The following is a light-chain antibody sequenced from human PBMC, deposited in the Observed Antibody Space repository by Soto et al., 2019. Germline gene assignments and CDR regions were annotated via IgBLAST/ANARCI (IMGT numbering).Light chain of an antibody. CDR3: QQYGSSPQT. V-gene: IGKV3-20*01. J-gene: IGKJ1*01. CDR2: GAS. CDR1: QSVSSSY. Sequence: EIVLTQSPGTLSLSPGERATLSCRASQSVSSSYLAWYQQKPGQAPRLLIYGASSRATGIPDRFSGSGSGTDFTLTISRLEPEDFAMYYCQQYGSSPQTFGQWTKVEIK.